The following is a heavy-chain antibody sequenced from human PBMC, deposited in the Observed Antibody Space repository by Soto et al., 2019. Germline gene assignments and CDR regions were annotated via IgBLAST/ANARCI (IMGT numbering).Heavy chain of an antibody. J-gene: IGHJ4*02. D-gene: IGHD1-26*01. V-gene: IGHV1-69*06. CDR2: IIPIFGTA. CDR3: ARRPLRGSPVDY. CDR1: GGTFSSYA. Sequence: GASVKVSCKAPGGTFSSYAISWVRQAPGQGLEWMGGIIPIFGTADYAQKFQGRVTITADKSTSTAYMELSSLRSEDTAVYYCARRPLRGSPVDYWGQGTLVTVSS.